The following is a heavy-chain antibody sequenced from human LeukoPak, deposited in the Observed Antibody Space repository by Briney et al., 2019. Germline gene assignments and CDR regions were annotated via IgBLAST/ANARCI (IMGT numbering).Heavy chain of an antibody. CDR2: INPSGGGT. V-gene: IGHV1-46*01. CDR1: GYTFTTYY. CDR3: ARVMSIAARNHYFDY. J-gene: IGHJ4*02. Sequence: ASVKVSCKASGYTFTTYYMHWVRQAPGQGLEWMGIINPSGGGTGYAQKFLGRVTMTRDTSTSTVYMELSSLRSEDTAVYYCARVMSIAARNHYFDYWGQGTLVTVSS. D-gene: IGHD6-6*01.